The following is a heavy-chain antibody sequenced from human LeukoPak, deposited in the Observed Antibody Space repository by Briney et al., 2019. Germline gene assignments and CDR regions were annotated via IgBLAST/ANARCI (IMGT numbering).Heavy chain of an antibody. J-gene: IGHJ4*02. D-gene: IGHD3-10*01. CDR2: ISYSGNT. CDR3: ARSTRHYGSPDYFDY. Sequence: SETLSLTCTVSGGSISSNSYYWGWIRQPPGKGLEWIAIISYSGNTYYNPSLKSRVTISLDTSNNQFSLKLSSVTAADTAVYYCARSTRHYGSPDYFDYWGQGTLVTVSS. CDR1: GGSISSNSYY. V-gene: IGHV4-39*01.